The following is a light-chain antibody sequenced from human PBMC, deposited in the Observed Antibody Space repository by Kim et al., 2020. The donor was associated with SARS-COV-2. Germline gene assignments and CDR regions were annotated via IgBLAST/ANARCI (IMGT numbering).Light chain of an antibody. J-gene: IGKJ1*01. CDR3: QQRSNWPPWT. Sequence: CPGEKAPLSRRASQSVSSYLAWYQQKPGQIPRLLIYDASHRATGIPARFSGSGSGTDFTLTISSLEPEDFAVYYCQQRSNWPPWTFGQGTKVDIK. CDR2: DAS. V-gene: IGKV3-11*01. CDR1: QSVSSY.